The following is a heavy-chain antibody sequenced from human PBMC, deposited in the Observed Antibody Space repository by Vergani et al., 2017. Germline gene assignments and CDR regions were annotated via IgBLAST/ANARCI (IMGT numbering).Heavy chain of an antibody. CDR1: GGTFSSYA. V-gene: IGHV1-69*18. D-gene: IGHD4-11*01. J-gene: IGHJ4*02. CDR3: ARDCSPHSNGAEEFDY. CDR2: IIPIFGTA. Sequence: QVQLVQSGAEVKKPGSSVKVSCKASGGTFSSYAISWVRQAPGQGLEWMGRIIPIFGTANYAQKFQGRVTITADESTSTAYMELSSLRSEDTAVYYCARDCSPHSNGAEEFDYWGQGTLVTVSS.